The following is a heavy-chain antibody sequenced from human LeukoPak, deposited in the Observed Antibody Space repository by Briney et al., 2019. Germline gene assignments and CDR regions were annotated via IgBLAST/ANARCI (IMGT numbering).Heavy chain of an antibody. Sequence: GSLRLSCAASGFTFSSYDMHWVRQATGKGLEWVSAIGTAGDTYYPGSVKGRFTISRDNAKNSLYLQMNSLRAEDTAVYYCAREGIAVAFDYWGQGTLVTVSS. CDR1: GFTFSSYD. CDR2: IGTAGDT. J-gene: IGHJ4*02. D-gene: IGHD6-19*01. V-gene: IGHV3-13*01. CDR3: AREGIAVAFDY.